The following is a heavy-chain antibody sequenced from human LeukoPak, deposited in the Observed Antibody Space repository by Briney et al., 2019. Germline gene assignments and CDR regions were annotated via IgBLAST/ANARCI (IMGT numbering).Heavy chain of an antibody. CDR1: GFTFSHYY. CDR3: ARNPYRGTFDI. Sequence: GGSLRLSCAAPGFTFSHYYMTWVRQAPGKGLEWVANTNQDGSAQYYVDSVKGRFTISRDNAKNSQSLQMNSLKAEDTAVYFCARNPYRGTFDIWGQGTMVTVSS. CDR2: TNQDGSAQ. D-gene: IGHD5-18*01. J-gene: IGHJ3*02. V-gene: IGHV3-7*01.